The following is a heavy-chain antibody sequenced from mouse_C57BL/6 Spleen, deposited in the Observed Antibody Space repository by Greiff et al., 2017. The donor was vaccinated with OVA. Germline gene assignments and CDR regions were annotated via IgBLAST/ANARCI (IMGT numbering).Heavy chain of an antibody. CDR2: INPNNGGT. CDR3: ARERYFDY. CDR1: GYTFTDYY. J-gene: IGHJ2*01. Sequence: EVQLQQSGPELVKPGASVKISCKASGYTFTDYYMNWVKQSHGKSLEWIGDINPNNGGTSYNQKFKGKATLTVDKSYSTAYMELRSLTSEDSAVYYCARERYFDYWGQGTTLTVSS. V-gene: IGHV1-26*01.